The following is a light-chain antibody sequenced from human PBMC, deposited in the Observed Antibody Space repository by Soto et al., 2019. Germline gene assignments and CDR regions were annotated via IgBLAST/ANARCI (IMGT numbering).Light chain of an antibody. CDR2: YNN. CDR3: AAWDASLSACV. V-gene: IGLV1-47*02. CDR1: DSNIGSNS. J-gene: IGLJ1*01. Sequence: QPVLTQPPSASGTAGQVVTISCSGGDSNIGSNSVYWYQHLPRMAPKLLIYYNNQRPSGVPDRFSGSRSGTSASLAIVGLRSEDEAVYYCAAWDASLSACVFGNGTTLTVL.